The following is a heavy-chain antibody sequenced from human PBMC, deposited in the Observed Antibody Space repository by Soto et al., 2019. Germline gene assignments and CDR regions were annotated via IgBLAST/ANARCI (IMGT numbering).Heavy chain of an antibody. V-gene: IGHV4-59*01. CDR1: GGSISSYY. Sequence: SETLSLTCTVSGGSISSYYWSWIRQPPGKGLEWIGYIYYSGSTNYNPSLKSRVTISVDTSKNQFSLKLSSVTAADTAVYYCASAEESGSPNLYDYWGQGTLVTVSS. D-gene: IGHD3-22*01. CDR3: ASAEESGSPNLYDY. J-gene: IGHJ4*02. CDR2: IYYSGST.